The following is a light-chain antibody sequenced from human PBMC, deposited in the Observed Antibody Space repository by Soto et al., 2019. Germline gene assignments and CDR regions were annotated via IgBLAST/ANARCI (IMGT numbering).Light chain of an antibody. Sequence: QSVLTQPASVSGSPGQSIAISCTGTSSDVGGYNYVSWYQQHPGKAPKLMISEVSNRPSGVSNRFSGSKSGNTASLTISGLQAEDEADYYCSSHTSGSTYVFGTGTKVTVL. V-gene: IGLV2-14*01. J-gene: IGLJ1*01. CDR1: SSDVGGYNY. CDR2: EVS. CDR3: SSHTSGSTYV.